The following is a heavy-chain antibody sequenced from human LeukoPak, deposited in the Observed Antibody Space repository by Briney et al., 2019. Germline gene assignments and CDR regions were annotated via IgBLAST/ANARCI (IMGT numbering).Heavy chain of an antibody. V-gene: IGHV4-4*07. CDR1: GGSISSYY. CDR2: IYTSGST. D-gene: IGHD6-13*01. J-gene: IGHJ4*02. Sequence: SETLSLTCTVSGGSISSYYWSWIRQPAGKGLEWIGRIYTSGSTNYNPSLKSRVTMSVDTSKNQFSLKLSSVTAADTAVYYCARQVGGYSSSWYPIDYWGQGTLVTVSS. CDR3: ARQVGGYSSSWYPIDY.